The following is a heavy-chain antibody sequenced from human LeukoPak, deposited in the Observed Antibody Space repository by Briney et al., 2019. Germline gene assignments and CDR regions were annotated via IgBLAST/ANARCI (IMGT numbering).Heavy chain of an antibody. V-gene: IGHV3-49*03. Sequence: GGSLRLSCTTSGFTFGDSAMSWFRQAPGKGLEWVGFIRSIPYGGTIEYAASVKGRFTISRDDSKSIAYLQMNSLKTEDTAVYYCTRAGDGYHPARPWGQGTLVTVSS. D-gene: IGHD5-24*01. CDR3: TRAGDGYHPARP. J-gene: IGHJ5*02. CDR2: IRSIPYGGTI. CDR1: GFTFGDSA.